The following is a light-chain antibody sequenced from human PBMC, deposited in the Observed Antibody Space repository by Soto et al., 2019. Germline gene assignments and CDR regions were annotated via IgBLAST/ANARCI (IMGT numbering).Light chain of an antibody. Sequence: PGERATLSCWASQSLRSSYLAWYQRKPGQAPRLLMFGASRRATGIPDRFNGSGSGTDFILTISRLEPEDVAVYYCQQHGTSPYTFGHGTRLEIK. CDR1: QSLRSSY. V-gene: IGKV3-20*01. CDR3: QQHGTSPYT. CDR2: GAS. J-gene: IGKJ5*01.